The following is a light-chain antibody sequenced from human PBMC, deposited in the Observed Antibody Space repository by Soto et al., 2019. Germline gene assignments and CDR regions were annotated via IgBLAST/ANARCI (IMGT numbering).Light chain of an antibody. CDR2: DAS. CDR1: HNIERW. CDR3: QQFAISTT. J-gene: IGKJ1*01. Sequence: IQMTQSPSTLSASVGDRVTITCRASHNIERWMAWYQQKPGKAPSLLIFDASTLHSGVPSRFSGSGSRTDFTLTISSLQPDDFATYYCQQFAISTTFGQGTKVEVK. V-gene: IGKV1-5*01.